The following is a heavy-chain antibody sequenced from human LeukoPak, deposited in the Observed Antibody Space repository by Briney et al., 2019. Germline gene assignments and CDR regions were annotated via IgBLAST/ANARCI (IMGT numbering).Heavy chain of an antibody. Sequence: SETLSLTCTVSGGSVSSTEFYWGWIHQPPGKGLQWIGNIYYTGSTHYNPSLNSRVTMSVDTSQDQISLKMTSVTAADTAVYYCARLSKGRYFDYIFDYWGQGTLVTVSS. CDR2: IYYTGST. CDR3: ARLSKGRYFDYIFDY. J-gene: IGHJ4*02. V-gene: IGHV4-39*01. D-gene: IGHD3-9*01. CDR1: GGSVSSTEFY.